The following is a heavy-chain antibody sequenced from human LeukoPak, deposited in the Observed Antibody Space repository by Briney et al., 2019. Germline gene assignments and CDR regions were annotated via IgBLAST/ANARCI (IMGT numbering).Heavy chain of an antibody. D-gene: IGHD3-10*01. CDR1: GFTFSSYA. V-gene: IGHV3-23*01. J-gene: IGHJ1*01. Sequence: GWSLRLSCAASGFTFSSYAMSWVRQAPGKGLKGVSAISGSGGSTYYADSVKGRFTISRDNSKNTLYLQMNSLRAEDTAVYYCAKGAARAHYYYGSGGYQQYFQHWGQGTLVTVSS. CDR2: ISGSGGST. CDR3: AKGAARAHYYYGSGGYQQYFQH.